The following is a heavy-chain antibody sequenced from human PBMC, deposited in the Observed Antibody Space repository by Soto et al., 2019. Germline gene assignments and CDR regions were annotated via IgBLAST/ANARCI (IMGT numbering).Heavy chain of an antibody. CDR3: ARLLTEGATYREDAFDI. V-gene: IGHV1-18*01. D-gene: IGHD1-26*01. CDR1: GYTFTSHG. CDR2: ISTYNGKP. Sequence: QDQLVQSGAEVKKPGASVKVSCKSSGYTFTSHGFAWVRQAPGQGLEWMGWISTYNGKPDYAEKFQGRVTMTADTRKSTGYMELSSLRSDDTAVYYCARLLTEGATYREDAFDIWGQGTKVTVSS. J-gene: IGHJ3*02.